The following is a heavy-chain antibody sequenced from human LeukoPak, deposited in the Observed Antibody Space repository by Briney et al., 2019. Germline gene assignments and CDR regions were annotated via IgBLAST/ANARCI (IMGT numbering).Heavy chain of an antibody. Sequence: PSETLSLTCAVSGASISSGGYSWSWIRQPPGMGLEWIGYIYYSGSTNYNPSLKNRVTISVDTSKDQFSLRLTSVTAADTAMYYCARSFLGDWYFDLWGRGTLVTVSS. CDR3: ARSFLGDWYFDL. D-gene: IGHD1-26*01. CDR1: GASISSGGYS. V-gene: IGHV4-61*08. J-gene: IGHJ2*01. CDR2: IYYSGST.